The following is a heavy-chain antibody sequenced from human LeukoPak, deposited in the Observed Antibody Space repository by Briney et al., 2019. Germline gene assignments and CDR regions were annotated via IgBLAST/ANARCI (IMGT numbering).Heavy chain of an antibody. CDR1: GFTVSSYA. CDR2: ISYDRSNK. V-gene: IGHV3-30-3*01. Sequence: GGSLRLSCAASGFTVSSYAMHCVRQAPGKGLEWVAVISYDRSNKYYADSVKGRFTISRDNSKNTLYLQMNSLRAEDTAVYYCASDALPQSSPGWLDPWGQGTLVTVSS. CDR3: ASDALPQSSPGWLDP. J-gene: IGHJ5*02. D-gene: IGHD6-19*01.